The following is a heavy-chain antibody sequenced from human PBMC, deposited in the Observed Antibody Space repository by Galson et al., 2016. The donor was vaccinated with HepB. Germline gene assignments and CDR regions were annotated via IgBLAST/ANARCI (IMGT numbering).Heavy chain of an antibody. V-gene: IGHV3-30-3*01. CDR1: GFTFSSYA. Sequence: SLRLSCAASGFTFSSYAMSWVRQAPGKGLEWVAVISFDGTNKYYAESVKGRFTISRDTSKNTVSLQMTSLRGEDTAVYYCASGASGTTHGPNWFDPWGQGTRVTVAS. CDR3: ASGASGTTHGPNWFDP. D-gene: IGHD1-1*01. CDR2: ISFDGTNK. J-gene: IGHJ5*02.